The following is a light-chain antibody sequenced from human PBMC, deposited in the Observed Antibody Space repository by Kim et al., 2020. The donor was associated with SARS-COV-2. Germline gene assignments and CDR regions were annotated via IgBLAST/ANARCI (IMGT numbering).Light chain of an antibody. CDR2: YDS. Sequence: PGKTARITCGGNNIGSKSVQWYQQKPGQAPVLVMYYDSDRPAGIPERFSGSNSGNTATLTISRVEAGDEADYYCQVWDSSSDHPGVFGTGTKVTVL. CDR1: NIGSKS. CDR3: QVWDSSSDHPGV. J-gene: IGLJ1*01. V-gene: IGLV3-21*04.